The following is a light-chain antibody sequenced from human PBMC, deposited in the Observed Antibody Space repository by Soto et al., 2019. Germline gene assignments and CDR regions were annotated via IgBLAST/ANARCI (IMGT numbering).Light chain of an antibody. V-gene: IGLV2-14*01. CDR1: SSDFGDYYY. J-gene: IGLJ2*01. Sequence: QSALTQPASVSGYLGQSITISCSGTSSDFGDYYYVSWYQQHPGKAPQLLICGFTDRPSGVSHHDSGSRSDSTAALTISGLQAEDEADYYCSPYTSSSTLIFGGGTKLTVL. CDR2: GFT. CDR3: SPYTSSSTLI.